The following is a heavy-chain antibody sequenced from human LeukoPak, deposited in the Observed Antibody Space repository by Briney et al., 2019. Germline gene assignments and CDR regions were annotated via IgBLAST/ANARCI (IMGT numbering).Heavy chain of an antibody. V-gene: IGHV1-2*06. CDR2: INPNSGGT. Sequence: ASVKVSCKASGYTFTGYYMHWVRQAPGQGLEWMGRINPNSGGTNYAQKFQGRVTMTRGTSISTAYMELSRLRSDDTAMYYCARDPYYYDSSGYSFHPWGQGTLVTVSS. CDR3: ARDPYYYDSSGYSFHP. D-gene: IGHD3-22*01. CDR1: GYTFTGYY. J-gene: IGHJ5*02.